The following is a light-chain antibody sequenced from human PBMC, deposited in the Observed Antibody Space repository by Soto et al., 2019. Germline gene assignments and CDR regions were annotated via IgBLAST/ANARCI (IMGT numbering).Light chain of an antibody. CDR2: GTS. CDR1: QRVSSGY. CDR3: QQYGSSPWT. J-gene: IGKJ1*01. V-gene: IGKV3-20*01. Sequence: EIVLTQSPGTLSLSPGETPTLSCRASQRVSSGYLAWYQQKPGQAPRLLIYGTSTRATGIPDRFSGSGSGTDFSLTISRLEPEDFAVYYCQQYGSSPWTFGQGTKVEIK.